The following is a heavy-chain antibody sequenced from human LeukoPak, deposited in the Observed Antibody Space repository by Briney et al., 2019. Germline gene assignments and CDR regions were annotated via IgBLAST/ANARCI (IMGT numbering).Heavy chain of an antibody. CDR1: GFTFSSYG. Sequence: GGSLRLSCAASGFTFSSYGMHWVRQAPGKGLEWVAFIRYDGSDKYYADSVKGRFTISRDNPKNLLFLQINSLRVEDTAVYYCARETPRRGETRDGYRWGQGTVVTVSS. V-gene: IGHV3-30*02. CDR3: ARETPRRGETRDGYR. J-gene: IGHJ4*02. D-gene: IGHD5-24*01. CDR2: IRYDGSDK.